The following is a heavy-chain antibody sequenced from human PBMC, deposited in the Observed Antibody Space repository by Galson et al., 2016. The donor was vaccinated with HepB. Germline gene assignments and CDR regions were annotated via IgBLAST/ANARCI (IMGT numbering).Heavy chain of an antibody. CDR1: GFTFSSYA. CDR2: ISGSGANT. D-gene: IGHD6-13*01. V-gene: IGHV3-23*01. J-gene: IGHJ5*02. Sequence: SLRLSCAASGFTFSSYAMTWVRQAPGKGLEWVSGISGSGANTYYANAVKGRFTISRDNSNNTLYLQVNSLRAEDTALYFCARYSYSWAPLASWGQGSLVTVSS. CDR3: ARYSYSWAPLAS.